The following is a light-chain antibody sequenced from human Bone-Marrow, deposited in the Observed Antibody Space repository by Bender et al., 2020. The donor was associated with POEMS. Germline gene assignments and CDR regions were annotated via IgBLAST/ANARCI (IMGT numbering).Light chain of an antibody. J-gene: IGLJ3*02. Sequence: QAALTQPPSASGALGQSVTISCTGTSSDIGGYNYVSWYQQHPDNAPKLMIYEVSKRPSGVPDRFSGSKSGNTASLTISGLQAEDEADYYCCSFAGSSTWVFGGGTKVTVL. CDR3: CSFAGSSTWV. CDR2: EVS. CDR1: SSDIGGYNY. V-gene: IGLV2-8*01.